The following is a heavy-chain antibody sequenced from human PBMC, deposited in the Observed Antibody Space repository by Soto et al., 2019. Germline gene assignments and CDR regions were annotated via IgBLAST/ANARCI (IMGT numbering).Heavy chain of an antibody. CDR1: GSSLSGHY. V-gene: IGHV4-59*08. CDR2: IYYGGST. Sequence: QVKLQESGPGLVKPSETLSLTCTVSGSSLSGHYWSWMRQPPGKRLECIGYIYYGGSTNYNPSLKSRVTISVDTSKTQFSLELSSVTAADTAGYYCASLASYGDYAQWGQGTLVTVSS. D-gene: IGHD4-17*01. J-gene: IGHJ4*02. CDR3: ASLASYGDYAQ.